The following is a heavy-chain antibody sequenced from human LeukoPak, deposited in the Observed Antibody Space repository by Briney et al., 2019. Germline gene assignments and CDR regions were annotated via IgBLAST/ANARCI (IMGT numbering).Heavy chain of an antibody. D-gene: IGHD6-19*01. V-gene: IGHV3-30*19. Sequence: GGSLRLSCAASGFTFSSYGMHWVRQAPGKGLEWVACIYSDGITKDYADSVKGRFIISRDNSKNTLYLQMNSLRADDTAMYYCASSGWYSTPNWFDPWGQGTLVIVSS. CDR3: ASSGWYSTPNWFDP. J-gene: IGHJ5*02. CDR2: IYSDGITK. CDR1: GFTFSSYG.